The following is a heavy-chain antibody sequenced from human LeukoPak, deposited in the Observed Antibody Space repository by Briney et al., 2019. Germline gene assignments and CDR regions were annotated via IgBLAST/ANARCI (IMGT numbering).Heavy chain of an antibody. CDR2: ISGSGGST. J-gene: IGHJ4*02. CDR1: GFTFSSYA. CDR3: AKLGGKERITMIVVVINYFDY. V-gene: IGHV3-23*01. D-gene: IGHD3-22*01. Sequence: GGSLRLSCAASGFTFSSYAMSWVRQAPGKGLEWVSAISGSGGSTYYADSVKGRFTISRDNSKNTLYLQMNSLRAEDTAVYYCAKLGGKERITMIVVVINYFDYWGQGTLVTVSS.